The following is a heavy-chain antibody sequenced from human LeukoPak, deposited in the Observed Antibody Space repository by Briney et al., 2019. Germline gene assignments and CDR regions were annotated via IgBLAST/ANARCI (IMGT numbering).Heavy chain of an antibody. J-gene: IGHJ5*02. CDR3: ARENPRGSDGYNYFSWFDP. V-gene: IGHV3-23*01. Sequence: PGGSLRLSCAASGFTFSTYAISWVRQAPGKGLEWVSSISRNGGEIYYADSVKGRFTISRDNAKNSLYLQMNSLRVEDTAVYYCARENPRGSDGYNYFSWFDPWGQGTLVTVSS. CDR2: ISRNGGEI. D-gene: IGHD5-24*01. CDR1: GFTFSTYA.